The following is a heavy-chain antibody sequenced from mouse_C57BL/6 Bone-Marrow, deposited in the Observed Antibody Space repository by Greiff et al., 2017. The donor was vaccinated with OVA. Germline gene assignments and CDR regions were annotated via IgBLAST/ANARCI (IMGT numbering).Heavy chain of an antibody. J-gene: IGHJ4*01. CDR1: GFTFSDYG. CDR2: ISSGSSTI. Sequence: EVQGVESGGGLVKPGGSLKLSCAASGFTFSDYGMHWVRQAPEKGLEWVAYISSGSSTIYYADTVKGRFTISRDNAKNTLFLQMTSLRSEDTAMYYCARMYGYDGGGYAMDYWGQGTSVTVSS. V-gene: IGHV5-17*01. CDR3: ARMYGYDGGGYAMDY. D-gene: IGHD2-2*01.